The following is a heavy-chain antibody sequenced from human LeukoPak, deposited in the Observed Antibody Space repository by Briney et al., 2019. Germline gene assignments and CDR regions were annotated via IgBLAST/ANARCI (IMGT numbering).Heavy chain of an antibody. D-gene: IGHD1-26*01. CDR2: ISGSSNYI. Sequence: GESLRLSCAASGFTFSSYTMNWVRQAPGKGLEWVSSISGSSNYIYYADSVKGRFTISRDNAKNSLYLQMNSLRAEDTAVYYCARDAYGSSVDYWGQGTLVTVSS. CDR1: GFTFSSYT. J-gene: IGHJ4*02. V-gene: IGHV3-21*01. CDR3: ARDAYGSSVDY.